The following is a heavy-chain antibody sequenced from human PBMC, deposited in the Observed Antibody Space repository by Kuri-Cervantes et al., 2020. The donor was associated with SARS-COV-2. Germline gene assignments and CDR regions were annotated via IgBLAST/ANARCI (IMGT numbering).Heavy chain of an antibody. CDR1: GYSFTNYW. CDR3: ARRSYGEQVDYYYMDV. Sequence: QVSCKGSGYSFTNYWIAWVRQLPGKGLEWRGIIYPGDSDTKYSPSFQGQVTISADKSISTAFLQWSSLKASDTAMYYCARRSYGEQVDYYYMDVWGKGTTVTVSS. V-gene: IGHV5-51*01. D-gene: IGHD4-17*01. J-gene: IGHJ6*03. CDR2: IYPGDSDT.